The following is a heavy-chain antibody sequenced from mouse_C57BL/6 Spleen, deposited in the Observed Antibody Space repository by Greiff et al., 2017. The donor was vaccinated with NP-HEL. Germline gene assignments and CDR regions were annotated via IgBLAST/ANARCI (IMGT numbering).Heavy chain of an antibody. CDR3: ARQLRDWYFDV. CDR2: INPNNGGT. CDR1: GYTFTDYN. D-gene: IGHD1-1*01. Sequence: VQLKESGPELVKPGASVKIPCKASGYTFTDYNMDWVKPSHGKSLEWIGDINPNNGGTIYNQKFKGKATLTVDKSSSTAYMELRSLTSEDTAVYYCARQLRDWYFDVWGTGTTVTVSS. J-gene: IGHJ1*03. V-gene: IGHV1-18*01.